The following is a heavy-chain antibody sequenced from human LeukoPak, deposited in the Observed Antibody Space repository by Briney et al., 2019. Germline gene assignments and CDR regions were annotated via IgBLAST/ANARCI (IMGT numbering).Heavy chain of an antibody. CDR3: AREGSEGYLFDY. CDR2: ISGDGSST. J-gene: IGHJ4*02. Sequence: GGSLRLSCAASGFTFSDYWMHWVRQTPGKGLVWVSHISGDGSSTSYADSVKGRFTISRDNAKNTLYLQMNNLRVEDTAVYYCAREGSEGYLFDYWGQGTLVTVSS. V-gene: IGHV3-74*01. D-gene: IGHD1-1*01. CDR1: GFTFSDYW.